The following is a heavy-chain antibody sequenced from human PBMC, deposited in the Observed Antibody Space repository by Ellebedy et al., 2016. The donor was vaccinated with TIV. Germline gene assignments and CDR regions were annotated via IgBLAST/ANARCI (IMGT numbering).Heavy chain of an antibody. CDR2: IHSTGRT. Sequence: MPSETLSLTCTVSGGSVTSADYQWTWIRQPPGKGLEWIGYIHSTGRTHYNPSLESRTTISMDTSKNQFSLELTSVTAADTAIYYCARDLRGPTNWLDSWGQGTTVTVSS. V-gene: IGHV4-30-4*01. CDR1: GGSVTSADYQ. J-gene: IGHJ5*01. CDR3: ARDLRGPTNWLDS.